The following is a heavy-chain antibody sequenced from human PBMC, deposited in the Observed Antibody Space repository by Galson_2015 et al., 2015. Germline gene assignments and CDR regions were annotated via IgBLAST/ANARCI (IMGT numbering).Heavy chain of an antibody. CDR2: INSDGSST. V-gene: IGHV3-74*01. Sequence: SLRLSCAASGFTFSSYWMHWVRQAPGKGLVWVSRINSDGSSTSYADSVKGRFTISRDNAKNTLYMQMNSLRAEDTAVYYCARDASIAARHRPHKTLSPVASWGQGTLVTVSS. J-gene: IGHJ1*01. D-gene: IGHD6-6*01. CDR3: ARDASIAARHRPHKTLSPVAS. CDR1: GFTFSSYW.